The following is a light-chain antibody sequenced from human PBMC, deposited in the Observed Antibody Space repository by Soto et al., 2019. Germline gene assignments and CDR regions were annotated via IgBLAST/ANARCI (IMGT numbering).Light chain of an antibody. J-gene: IGLJ1*01. CDR3: SSYTSSSTYV. Sequence: QSVLTQPPSVFWSPGQSVTISCTGTSSDVGSYNRVSWYQQPPGTANKLMIYEVSNRPSGVPDRFSGSKSGNTASLTISGFQAEDEADYYCSSYTSSSTYVFGTGTKVTVL. CDR2: EVS. CDR1: SSDVGSYNR. V-gene: IGLV2-18*02.